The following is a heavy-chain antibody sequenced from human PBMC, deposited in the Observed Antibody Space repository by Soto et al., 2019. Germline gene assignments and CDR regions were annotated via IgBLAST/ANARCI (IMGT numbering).Heavy chain of an antibody. Sequence: GGSLRLSCAASGFTFDDYTMHWVRQAPGKGLEWVSLISWDGGSTYYADSVKGRFTISRDNSKNSLYLQMNSLRTEDTALYYCAKEAAAGIDYWGQGTLVTVSS. CDR1: GFTFDDYT. J-gene: IGHJ4*02. D-gene: IGHD6-13*01. CDR2: ISWDGGST. V-gene: IGHV3-43*01. CDR3: AKEAAAGIDY.